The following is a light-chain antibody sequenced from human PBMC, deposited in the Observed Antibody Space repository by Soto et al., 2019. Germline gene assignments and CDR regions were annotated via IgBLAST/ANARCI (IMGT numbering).Light chain of an antibody. CDR1: SFNIASNP. J-gene: IGLJ2*01. CDR3: AAGDDSLNVV. V-gene: IGLV1-47*02. CDR2: NNN. Sequence: QSVLTQPPSASGTPGQRVTISCSGSSFNIASNPVYWYQQVPGTAPKLIIYNNNQRPSGVPDRFSGSKSGTSASLAIGGLRSEDEAEYYCAAGDDSLNVVFGGGTKLTVL.